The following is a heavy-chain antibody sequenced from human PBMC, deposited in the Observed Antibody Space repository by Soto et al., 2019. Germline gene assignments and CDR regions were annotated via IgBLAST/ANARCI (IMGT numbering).Heavy chain of an antibody. J-gene: IGHJ4*02. CDR3: ARRRIAVAGTFDY. CDR2: IIPIFGTA. Sequence: SVKVSCKASGGTFSSYAISWVRQAPGQGLEWMGGIIPIFGTANYAQKFQGRVTITADESTSTAYMELSSLRSEDTAVYYCARRRIAVAGTFDYWGQGTLVTVSS. CDR1: GGTFSSYA. D-gene: IGHD6-19*01. V-gene: IGHV1-69*13.